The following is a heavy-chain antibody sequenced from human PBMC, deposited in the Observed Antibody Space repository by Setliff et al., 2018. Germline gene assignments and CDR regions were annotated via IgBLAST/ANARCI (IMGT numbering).Heavy chain of an antibody. D-gene: IGHD5-12*01. V-gene: IGHV4-39*01. J-gene: IGHJ4*02. CDR1: GDSFSSSSSYY. Sequence: PSETLSLTCTAPGDSFSSSSSYYWGWIRQPPGKGLEWIGTIFNSGSNFYSPSLKSRVTMSVDTSKNQLSLEVTSVTAADTAVYYCARYQAATMLNYWGQGTLVTVSS. CDR3: ARYQAATMLNY. CDR2: IFNSGSN.